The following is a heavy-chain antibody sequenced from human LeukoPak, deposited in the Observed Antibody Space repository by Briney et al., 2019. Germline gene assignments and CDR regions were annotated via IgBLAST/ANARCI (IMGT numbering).Heavy chain of an antibody. CDR2: ISAYNGNT. J-gene: IGHJ6*02. CDR3: ARERTAILSGHYYYGMDV. Sequence: GASVKVSCKASGYTFTSYGISWVRQAPGQGLEWMGWISAYNGNTNYAQKLQGRVTMTTDTSTSTAYMELRSLRSDDTAVYYCARERTAILSGHYYYGMDVWGQGTTVTVSS. CDR1: GYTFTSYG. V-gene: IGHV1-18*01. D-gene: IGHD4-17*01.